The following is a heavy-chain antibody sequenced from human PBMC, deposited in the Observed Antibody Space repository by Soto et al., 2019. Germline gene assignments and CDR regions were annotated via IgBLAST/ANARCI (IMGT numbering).Heavy chain of an antibody. CDR1: GFTFGGYW. Sequence: GGSLRLSCAASGFTFGGYWVHWVRQAPGKGLVWVSRINSDGSSTSYADSVKGRFTISRDNAKNTLYLQMNSLRAEDTAVYYCAREPVGYGGNSKDDYYYYGMDVWGQGTTVTVSS. V-gene: IGHV3-74*01. CDR3: AREPVGYGGNSKDDYYYYGMDV. J-gene: IGHJ6*02. D-gene: IGHD2-21*02. CDR2: INSDGSST.